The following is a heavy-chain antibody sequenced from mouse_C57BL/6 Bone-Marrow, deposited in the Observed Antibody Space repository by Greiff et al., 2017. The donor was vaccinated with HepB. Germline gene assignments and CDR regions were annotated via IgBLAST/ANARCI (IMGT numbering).Heavy chain of an antibody. D-gene: IGHD2-9*01. J-gene: IGHJ3*01. CDR3: VSLLLWFFAY. V-gene: IGHV10-1*01. CDR1: GLSFNTYA. CDR2: IRSKSNNYAT. Sequence: EVQVVESGGGLVQPKGSLKLSCAASGLSFNTYAMNWVRQAPGKGLEWVARIRSKSNNYATYYADSVKDRFTISRDDSESMLYLQMNNLKTEDTAMYYCVSLLLWFFAYWGQGTLVTVSA.